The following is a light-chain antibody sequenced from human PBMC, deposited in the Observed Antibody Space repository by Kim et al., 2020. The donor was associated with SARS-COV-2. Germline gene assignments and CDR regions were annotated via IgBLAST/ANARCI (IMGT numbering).Light chain of an antibody. CDR2: GAS. V-gene: IGKV3-20*01. Sequence: PGASATLSCRASQSISSWYLAWYQQKPGQTPRLLIYGASTRSTGIPDRFSGSGSGTDFTLTISRLEPDGFAVYYCQQYGSSLMYSFGQVTKL. CDR1: QSISSWY. J-gene: IGKJ2*03. CDR3: QQYGSSLMYS.